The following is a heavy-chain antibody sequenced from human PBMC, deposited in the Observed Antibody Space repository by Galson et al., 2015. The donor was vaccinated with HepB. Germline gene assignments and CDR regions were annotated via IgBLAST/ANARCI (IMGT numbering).Heavy chain of an antibody. V-gene: IGHV3-23*01. Sequence: SLRLSCAASGFTFSRYAMSWVRQAPGKGLEWVSAISGSGGSTYYADSVKGRFTISRDNSKNTLYLRMNSLRAEDTAVYYCAKTEYQLLSGEGHWFDPWGQGTLVTVSS. D-gene: IGHD2-2*01. CDR1: GFTFSRYA. CDR3: AKTEYQLLSGEGHWFDP. CDR2: ISGSGGST. J-gene: IGHJ5*02.